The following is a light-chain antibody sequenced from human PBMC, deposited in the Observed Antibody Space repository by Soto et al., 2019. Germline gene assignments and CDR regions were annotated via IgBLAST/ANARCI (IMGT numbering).Light chain of an antibody. CDR2: SSS. CDR3: PQIYTTPLT. V-gene: IGKV1-39*01. Sequence: DIQMTQSPSSLSASVGDRVTITCRASQTVSTYVNWFQQKPGKGPKLLIYSSSTLTSGVPSRFSGSGSGTDFTLTIDSLQPDDFATYYCPQIYTTPLTFGGGTRVEI. CDR1: QTVSTY. J-gene: IGKJ4*01.